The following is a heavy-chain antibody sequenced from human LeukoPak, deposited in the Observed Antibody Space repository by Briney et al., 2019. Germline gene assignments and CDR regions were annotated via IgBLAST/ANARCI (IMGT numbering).Heavy chain of an antibody. Sequence: RRSLRLSCSASVFTFKNHGMHRVRQAPGKGLEWVAVIWYDGGQKYYADSVEGRFTVSRDNSKNTLYLEMDSLRADDTAVYYCARDISSRYLDYWGQGTLVTVSS. V-gene: IGHV3-33*01. CDR2: IWYDGGQK. CDR3: ARDISSRYLDY. J-gene: IGHJ4*02. D-gene: IGHD6-6*01. CDR1: VFTFKNHG.